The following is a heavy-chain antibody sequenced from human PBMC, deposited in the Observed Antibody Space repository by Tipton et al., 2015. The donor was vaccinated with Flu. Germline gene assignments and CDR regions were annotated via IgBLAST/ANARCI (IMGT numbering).Heavy chain of an antibody. J-gene: IGHJ5*02. CDR3: ARIQGGYYGSESYDT. D-gene: IGHD3-10*01. CDR2: IYTSGST. CDR1: GGSISSYY. Sequence: PSLTCTVSGGSISSYYWSWIRQPAGKGLEWIGRIYTSGSTDYNPSLKSRVTISVDTSKNQFSLELISVTAADTAVYYCARIQGGYYGSESYDTWGQGMLVTVSS. V-gene: IGHV4-4*07.